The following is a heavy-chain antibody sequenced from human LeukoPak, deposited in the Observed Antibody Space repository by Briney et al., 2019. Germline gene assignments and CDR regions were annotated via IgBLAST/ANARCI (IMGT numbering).Heavy chain of an antibody. D-gene: IGHD3-10*01. J-gene: IGHJ4*02. V-gene: IGHV3-21*01. CDR1: GFTFSSYS. CDR3: ARSFRGSYWEPDY. Sequence: GGSLRLSCAASGFTFSSYSMNWVRQAPGKGLEWVSSISSSSSYIYYADSVKGRFTISRDNAKNSLYLQMNSLRAEDTAVYYCARSFRGSYWEPDYWGQGTLVTVSS. CDR2: ISSSSSYI.